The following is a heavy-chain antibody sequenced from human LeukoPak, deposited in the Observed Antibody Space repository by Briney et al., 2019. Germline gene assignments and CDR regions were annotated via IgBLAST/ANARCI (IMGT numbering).Heavy chain of an antibody. CDR1: GYTFTSYG. CDR2: ISVYNGNT. D-gene: IGHD1-7*01. V-gene: IGHV1-18*01. CDR3: ARVGTLTGTSWFDP. Sequence: ASVKVSCKASGYTFTSYGISWVRQAPGQGLEWMGWISVYNGNTNYAQKLQGRVTMTTDTSTSTAYMELRSLRSDDTAVYYCARVGTLTGTSWFDPWGQGTLVTVSS. J-gene: IGHJ5*02.